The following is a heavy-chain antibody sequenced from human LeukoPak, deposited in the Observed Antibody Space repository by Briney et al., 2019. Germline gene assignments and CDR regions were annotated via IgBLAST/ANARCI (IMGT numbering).Heavy chain of an antibody. Sequence: ASVKVSCKASGGTFSSYAISWVRQAPGQGLERMGGIIPIFGTANYAQKFQGRVTITADESTSTAYMELSSLRSEDTAVYYCARSIDIVVVPTRIFYYYGMDVWGQGTTVTVSS. D-gene: IGHD2-2*01. CDR2: IIPIFGTA. J-gene: IGHJ6*02. CDR3: ARSIDIVVVPTRIFYYYGMDV. V-gene: IGHV1-69*13. CDR1: GGTFSSYA.